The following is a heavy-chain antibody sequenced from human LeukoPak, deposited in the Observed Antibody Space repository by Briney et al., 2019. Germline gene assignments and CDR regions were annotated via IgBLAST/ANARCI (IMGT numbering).Heavy chain of an antibody. J-gene: IGHJ5*02. CDR2: IYSSGST. CDR1: GGSISGDY. D-gene: IGHD3-16*01. CDR3: ARLHASRAEEFDP. V-gene: IGHV4-59*01. Sequence: SETLSLTCTVSGGSISGDYWSWIRQPPGKGLEWIGYIYSSGSTNYNPSLNSRVTISVDTSKNQFSLKLTSVTAADTAVYYCARLHASRAEEFDPWGQGTLVTVSS.